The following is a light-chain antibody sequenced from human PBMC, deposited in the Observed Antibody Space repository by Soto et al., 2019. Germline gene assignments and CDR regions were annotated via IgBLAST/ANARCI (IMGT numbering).Light chain of an antibody. CDR3: QAYDYTLTASV. J-gene: IGLJ3*02. CDR2: EGT. V-gene: IGLV2-14*02. CDR1: SSDVGTYYL. Sequence: QSALTQPASVSGSPGQSITISCTGTSSDVGTYYLVSWYQQHPGKVPKVMIYEGTKRPSGCPERFSGYKSGTSASLAITGLQAEDEADYYCQAYDYTLTASVFGGGTKLTVL.